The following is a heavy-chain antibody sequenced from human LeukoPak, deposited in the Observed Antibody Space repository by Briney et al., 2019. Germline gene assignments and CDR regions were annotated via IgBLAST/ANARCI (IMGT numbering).Heavy chain of an antibody. J-gene: IGHJ4*02. CDR2: TKIKTDDGTP. V-gene: IGHV3-15*01. CDR1: GFTFSNAW. CDR3: ISGGGTADY. Sequence: PGGSLRLSCAASGFTFSNAWMSWMGWVRQSPGKGLEWVGLTKIKTDDGTPDYAALVKGRFTISRDDSKNTVYLEMNSLETEETAVYYCISGGGTADYWGQGTLVSVSS. D-gene: IGHD1-1*01.